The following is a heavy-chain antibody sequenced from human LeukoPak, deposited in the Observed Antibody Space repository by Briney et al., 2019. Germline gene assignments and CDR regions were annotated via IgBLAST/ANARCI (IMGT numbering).Heavy chain of an antibody. J-gene: IGHJ6*03. Sequence: SETLSLTCTVSGGSISSGSYYWSWIRQPAGKGLEWIGRIYTSGSTNYNPSLKSRVTISVDTSKNQFSLKLSSVTAADTAVYYCARGSGSYFIGYYYYMGGWGKGTTVTVSS. CDR1: GGSISSGSYY. CDR3: ARGSGSYFIGYYYYMGG. V-gene: IGHV4-61*02. CDR2: IYTSGST. D-gene: IGHD1-26*01.